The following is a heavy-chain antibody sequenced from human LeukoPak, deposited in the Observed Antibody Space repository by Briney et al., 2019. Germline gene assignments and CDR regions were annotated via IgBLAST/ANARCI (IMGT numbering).Heavy chain of an antibody. CDR1: GGSFSGYY. Sequence: SETLSLTCAVYGGSFSGYYWSWIRQPPGKGLEWIGEINHSGSTNYNPSLKSRVTISVDTSKNQFSLKLSSVTAADAAVYYCARRGGYDYSGDYWGQGTLVTVSS. CDR2: INHSGST. V-gene: IGHV4-34*01. CDR3: ARRGGYDYSGDY. D-gene: IGHD5-12*01. J-gene: IGHJ4*02.